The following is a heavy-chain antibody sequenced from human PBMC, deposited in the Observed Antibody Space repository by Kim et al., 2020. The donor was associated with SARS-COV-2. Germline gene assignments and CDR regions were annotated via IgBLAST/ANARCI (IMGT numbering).Heavy chain of an antibody. V-gene: IGHV4-59*01. J-gene: IGHJ5*02. CDR3: ARLWMANEKYCSGGSCYFHDWFDP. CDR1: GGSISSYY. Sequence: SETLSLTCTVSGGSISSYYWSWIRQPPGKGLEWIGYIYYSGSTNYNPSLKSRVTISVDTSKNQFSLKLSSVTAADTAVYYCARLWMANEKYCSGGSCYFHDWFDPWGQGTLVTVSS. CDR2: IYYSGST. D-gene: IGHD2-15*01.